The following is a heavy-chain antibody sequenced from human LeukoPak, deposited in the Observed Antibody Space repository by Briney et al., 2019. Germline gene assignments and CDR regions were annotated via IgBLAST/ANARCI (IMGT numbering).Heavy chain of an antibody. D-gene: IGHD5-18*01. J-gene: IGHJ4*02. V-gene: IGHV1-69*04. CDR1: GGTFSSYA. CDR3: ARVEGGDTAYYFDY. Sequence: ASVKVSCKASGGTFSSYAISWVRQAPGQGLEWMGRIIPILGIANYAQKFQGRVTITADKSTSTAYMELSRLRSEDTAVYYCARVEGGDTAYYFDYWGQGTLVTVSS. CDR2: IIPILGIA.